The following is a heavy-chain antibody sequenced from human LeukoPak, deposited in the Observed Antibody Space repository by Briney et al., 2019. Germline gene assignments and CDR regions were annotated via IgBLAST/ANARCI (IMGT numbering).Heavy chain of an antibody. CDR2: IYSGGST. Sequence: GGSLRLSCAASGFTVSSNYMSWVRQAPGKGLEWVSVIYSGGSTYYADSVKGRFTISRDNSKNTLYLQMNSLRAEDTAVYYCARVGYSWNYGYNWFDPWGQGTLVTVSS. CDR1: GFTVSSNY. V-gene: IGHV3-66*01. CDR3: ARVGYSWNYGYNWFDP. D-gene: IGHD1-7*01. J-gene: IGHJ5*02.